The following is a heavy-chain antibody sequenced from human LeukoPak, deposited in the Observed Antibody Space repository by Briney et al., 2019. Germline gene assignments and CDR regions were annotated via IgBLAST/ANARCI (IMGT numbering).Heavy chain of an antibody. CDR3: ARGQYSSGWENYYYYYYMDV. Sequence: SVKVSCKASGGTFSSYAISWVRQAPGQGLKWMGGIIPIFGTANYAQKFQGRVTITTDESTSTAYMELSSLRSEDTAVYYCARGQYSSGWENYYYYYYMDVWGKGTTVTVSS. J-gene: IGHJ6*03. V-gene: IGHV1-69*05. CDR2: IIPIFGTA. CDR1: GGTFSSYA. D-gene: IGHD6-19*01.